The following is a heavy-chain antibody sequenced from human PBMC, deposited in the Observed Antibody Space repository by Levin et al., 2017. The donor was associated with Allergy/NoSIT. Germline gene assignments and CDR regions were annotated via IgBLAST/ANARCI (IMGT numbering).Heavy chain of an antibody. CDR2: IYYSGST. V-gene: IGHV4-39*01. J-gene: IGHJ4*02. CDR1: GGSISSSSYY. CDR3: ARQGSLGYCSSTSCYRYFDY. Sequence: PSETLSLTCTVSGGSISSSSYYWGWIRQPPGKGLEWIGSIYYSGSTYYNPSLKSRVTISVDTSKNQFSLKLSSVTAADTAVYYCARQGSLGYCSSTSCYRYFDYWGQGTLVTVSS. D-gene: IGHD2-2*02.